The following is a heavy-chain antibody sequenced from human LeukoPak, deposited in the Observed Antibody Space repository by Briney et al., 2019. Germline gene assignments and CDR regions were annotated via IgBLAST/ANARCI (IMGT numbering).Heavy chain of an antibody. J-gene: IGHJ5*02. V-gene: IGHV1-3*01. CDR2: INAGNGNK. CDR3: ARERTTWFDP. Sequence: ASVKVSCKASGYTFTSYAMHWVRQAPGQRLEWMGWINAGNGNKKYSQKFQGRVTITRDTSASTAYMELSSLRSEDTAVYYCARERTTWFDPWGQGTLVTVPS. CDR1: GYTFTSYA. D-gene: IGHD2/OR15-2a*01.